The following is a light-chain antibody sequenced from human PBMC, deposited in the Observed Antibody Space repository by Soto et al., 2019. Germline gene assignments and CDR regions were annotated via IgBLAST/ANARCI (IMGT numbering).Light chain of an antibody. J-gene: IGKJ1*01. Sequence: EIVLTQSPGTLSLSPWEIATLSCRASQSVSSSYLAWYQQKPGQAPRLLIYGASSRATGIPDRFSGSGSGTDFTLTISRLEPEDFAVYYCHQYGTSPRTFGQGTKVDIK. CDR2: GAS. V-gene: IGKV3-20*01. CDR3: HQYGTSPRT. CDR1: QSVSSSY.